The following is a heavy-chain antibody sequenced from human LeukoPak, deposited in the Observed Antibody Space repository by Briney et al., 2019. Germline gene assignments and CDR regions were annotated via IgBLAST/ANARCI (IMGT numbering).Heavy chain of an antibody. CDR3: ARVRGSSGWSGVYFDY. V-gene: IGHV3-23*01. Sequence: GGTLRLSCAASGFTFISYGMSWVRQAPGKGLEWVSAISGSGGSTYYADSVKGRFTISRDNAKNSLYLQMNSLRAEDTAVYYCARVRGSSGWSGVYFDYWGQGTLVTVSS. CDR1: GFTFISYG. D-gene: IGHD6-19*01. CDR2: ISGSGGST. J-gene: IGHJ4*02.